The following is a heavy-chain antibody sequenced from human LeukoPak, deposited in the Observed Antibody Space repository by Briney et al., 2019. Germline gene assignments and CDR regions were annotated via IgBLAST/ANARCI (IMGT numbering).Heavy chain of an antibody. CDR1: GFTFSTYS. D-gene: IGHD3-3*01. CDR3: ARVPYDFWSGYFDY. CDR2: ISSSGTYI. V-gene: IGHV3-21*01. Sequence: GGSLRLSCAASGFTFSTYSINWVRQAPGKGLEWVSSISSSGTYIYYADSVKGRFTISRDNAKNSLYLQMNSLRAEDTAVYYCARVPYDFWSGYFDYWGQGTLVTVSS. J-gene: IGHJ4*02.